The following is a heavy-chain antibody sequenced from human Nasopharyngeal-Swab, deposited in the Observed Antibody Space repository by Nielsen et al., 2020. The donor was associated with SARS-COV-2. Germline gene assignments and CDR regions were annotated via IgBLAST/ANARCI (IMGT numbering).Heavy chain of an antibody. V-gene: IGHV3-23*01. J-gene: IGHJ4*02. CDR2: ISGSGGGT. CDR1: GFTFSSYS. CDR3: AKDKEALRGVGSYDY. D-gene: IGHD3-10*01. Sequence: GESLKISCAASGFTFSSYSMNWVRQAPGKGLEWVSHISGSGGGTYYTDSVKGRFTISRDNSKNKLHLHMSSLRAEDTAVYYCAKDKEALRGVGSYDYWGQGTLVTVSS.